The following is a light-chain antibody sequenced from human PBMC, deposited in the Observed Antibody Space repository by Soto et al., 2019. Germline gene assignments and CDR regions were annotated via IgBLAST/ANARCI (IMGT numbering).Light chain of an antibody. CDR2: EVS. V-gene: IGLV2-23*02. CDR1: YSDVGTYNY. Sequence: QSVLTQPASVSGSPGQSITISCTGSYSDVGTYNYVSWYQQHPGTAPKLMIHEVSDRPSGVSNRFSGSKSGNTASLTISGLQAEDEADYYCCSYAGNSLVFGGGTKLTVL. J-gene: IGLJ2*01. CDR3: CSYAGNSLV.